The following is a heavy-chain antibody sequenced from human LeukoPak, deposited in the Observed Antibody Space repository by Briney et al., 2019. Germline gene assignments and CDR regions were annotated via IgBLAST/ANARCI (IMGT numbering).Heavy chain of an antibody. D-gene: IGHD6-13*01. V-gene: IGHV3-74*01. CDR3: AKDRYSSR. CDR1: GFTFSSYW. J-gene: IGHJ4*02. CDR2: INSDASST. Sequence: GGPLRLSCAASGFTFSSYWMHWVRQAPGKGLVWVSRINSDASSTSYADSVKDRFTIYRDNSKNTLYLQMNSLRDEDTAVYYCAKDRYSSRWGQGTLVTVSS.